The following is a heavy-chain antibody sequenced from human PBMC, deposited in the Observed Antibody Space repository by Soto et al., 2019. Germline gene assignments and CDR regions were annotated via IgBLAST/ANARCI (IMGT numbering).Heavy chain of an antibody. CDR3: ARQLHFGELSLGF. J-gene: IGHJ4*02. CDR2: INSDGSIT. V-gene: IGHV3-74*01. D-gene: IGHD3-10*01. CDR1: GFTFSSYW. Sequence: GGSLRLSCAASGFTFSSYWMHWVRQVPEKGLVWVSRINSDGSITNYADAVKGRFTISRDNANSSVFLQMDNLSAEDTAVYYCARQLHFGELSLGFWGQGTLVTVSS.